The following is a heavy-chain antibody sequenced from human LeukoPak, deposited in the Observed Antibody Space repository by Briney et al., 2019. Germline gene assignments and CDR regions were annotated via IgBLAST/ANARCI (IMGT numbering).Heavy chain of an antibody. CDR1: GGSISSYY. CDR2: IYYSGST. CDR3: ARGLYDILTGYYSGLNY. Sequence: SETLSLTCTVSGGSISSYYWSWIRQPPGKGLEWIGYIYYSGSTNYNPSLKSRVTILVDTSKNQFSLKLSSVTAADTAVYYCARGLYDILTGYYSGLNYWGQGTLVTVSS. J-gene: IGHJ4*02. V-gene: IGHV4-59*01. D-gene: IGHD3-9*01.